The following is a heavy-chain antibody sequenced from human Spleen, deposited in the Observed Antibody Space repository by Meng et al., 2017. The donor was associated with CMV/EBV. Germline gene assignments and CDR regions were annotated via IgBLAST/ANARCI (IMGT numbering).Heavy chain of an antibody. V-gene: IGHV1-69*02. CDR2: IIPIVGIP. Sequence: SVKVSCKASGGTFSSYTINWVRQAPGQGLEWMGRIIPIVGIPNYAQQLQGRVTITADISTSTAYMELSSLRSEDTAVYYCARAKVSSAVGDWRFGYWGQGTLVTVSS. CDR1: GGTFSSYT. D-gene: IGHD3/OR15-3a*01. CDR3: ARAKVSSAVGDWRFGY. J-gene: IGHJ4*02.